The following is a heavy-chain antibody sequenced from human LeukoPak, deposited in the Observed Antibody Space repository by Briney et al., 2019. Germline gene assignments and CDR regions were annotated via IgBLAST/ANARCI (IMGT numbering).Heavy chain of an antibody. Sequence: SETLSLTCTVYGGSFSDYYWNWIRQPPGKGLEWIGEVNHSGSSNYNPSLESRVTISVDTSKNQFSLKVTSVTAADTTVYYCARGYSKFVASLYLDLWGRGTLVTVSS. J-gene: IGHJ2*01. V-gene: IGHV4-34*01. CDR1: GGSFSDYY. CDR3: ARGYSKFVASLYLDL. CDR2: VNHSGSS. D-gene: IGHD4-11*01.